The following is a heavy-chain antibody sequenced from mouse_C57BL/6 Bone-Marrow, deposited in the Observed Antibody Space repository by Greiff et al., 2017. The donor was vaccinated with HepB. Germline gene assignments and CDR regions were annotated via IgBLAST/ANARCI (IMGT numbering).Heavy chain of an antibody. CDR3: ARRSLIYYGNYWFAY. CDR1: GYTFTSYG. D-gene: IGHD2-1*01. Sequence: VKLMESGAELARPGASVKLSCKASGYTFTSYGISWVKQRTGQGLEWIGEIYPRSGNTYYNEKFKGKATLTADKSSSTAYMELRSLTSEDSAVYFCARRSLIYYGNYWFAYWGQGTLVTVSA. V-gene: IGHV1-81*01. J-gene: IGHJ3*01. CDR2: IYPRSGNT.